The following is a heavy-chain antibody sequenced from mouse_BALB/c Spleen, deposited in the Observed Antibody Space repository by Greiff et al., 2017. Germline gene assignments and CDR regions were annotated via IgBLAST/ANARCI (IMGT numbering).Heavy chain of an antibody. D-gene: IGHD1-1*01. J-gene: IGHJ1*01. V-gene: IGHV1-66*01. CDR2: IFPGSGNT. CDR1: GYSFTSYY. Sequence: QVQLQQSGPELVKPGASVKISCKASGYSFTSYYIHWVKQRPGQGLEWIGWIFPGSGNTKYNEKFKGKATLTADTSSSTAYMQLSSLTSEDSAVYFCAREYYGSRGGYFDVWGAGTTVTVSS. CDR3: AREYYGSRGGYFDV.